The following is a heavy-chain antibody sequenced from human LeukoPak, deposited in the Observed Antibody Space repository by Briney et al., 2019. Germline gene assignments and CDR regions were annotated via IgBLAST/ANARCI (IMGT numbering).Heavy chain of an antibody. CDR1: GGTFSSYA. J-gene: IGHJ4*02. D-gene: IGHD3-22*01. V-gene: IGHV1-69*13. Sequence: SVKVSCKASGGTFSSYAISWVRQAPGQGLEWMGGIVPIFGTANYAQKFQGRVTITADESTSTAYMELSSLRSEDTAVYYCARDQGRDYDSSGYYIPYDYWGQGTLVTVSS. CDR3: ARDQGRDYDSSGYYIPYDY. CDR2: IVPIFGTA.